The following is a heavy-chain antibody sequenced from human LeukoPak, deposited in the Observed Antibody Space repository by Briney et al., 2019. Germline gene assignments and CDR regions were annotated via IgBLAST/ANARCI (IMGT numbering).Heavy chain of an antibody. CDR2: ITGSGAGT. Sequence: GGSLRLSCAASGFTFSNYALIWVRQAPERGLQWVSAITGSGAGTYYEDSVKGRFTISRDNSKNTLYLQMNSLRAEDTAIYYCADLSGAMGRYFDYWGQGTLVTVSS. J-gene: IGHJ4*02. D-gene: IGHD5-18*01. V-gene: IGHV3-23*01. CDR3: ADLSGAMGRYFDY. CDR1: GFTFSNYA.